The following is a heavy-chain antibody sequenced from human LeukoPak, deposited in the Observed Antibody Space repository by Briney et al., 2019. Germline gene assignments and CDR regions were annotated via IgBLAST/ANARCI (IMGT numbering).Heavy chain of an antibody. Sequence: SETLSLTCTVSGGSISSGSYYWSWIRQPAGKGLEWIGRIYTSESTNYNPSLKSRVTISVKTSKNQFSLKLSSVTAADTAVYYCARVTGYMIEDYFDYWGQGTLVTVSS. CDR3: ARVTGYMIEDYFDY. V-gene: IGHV4-61*02. CDR1: GGSISSGSYY. J-gene: IGHJ4*02. D-gene: IGHD3-22*01. CDR2: IYTSEST.